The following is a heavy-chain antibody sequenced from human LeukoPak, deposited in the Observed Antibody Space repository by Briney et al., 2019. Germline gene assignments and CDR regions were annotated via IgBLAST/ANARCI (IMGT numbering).Heavy chain of an antibody. CDR1: GFTFSSYS. CDR3: ARVGILNWFDP. J-gene: IGHJ5*02. Sequence: GGSLRLSCAASGFTFSSYSMNWVRQAPGKGLEWVSSISSSSSYIYYADSVKGRFTISRDNAKNSLYLQLNSLRAEDTAVYYCARVGILNWFDPWGQGTLVTVSS. CDR2: ISSSSSYI. V-gene: IGHV3-21*01.